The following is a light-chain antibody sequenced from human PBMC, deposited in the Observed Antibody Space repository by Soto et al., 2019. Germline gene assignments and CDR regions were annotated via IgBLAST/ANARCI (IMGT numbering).Light chain of an antibody. CDR3: QQYGTSPT. Sequence: EIVLTQYPGTLSWSPGERATLSCRASQSVSSSYLAWYQQKPGQAPRLLIYGASSRATGIPDRLSGSGSGTDFPLTISRMEPEDSAVYYCQQYGTSPTFGGGTKVDIK. CDR2: GAS. V-gene: IGKV3-20*01. CDR1: QSVSSSY. J-gene: IGKJ4*01.